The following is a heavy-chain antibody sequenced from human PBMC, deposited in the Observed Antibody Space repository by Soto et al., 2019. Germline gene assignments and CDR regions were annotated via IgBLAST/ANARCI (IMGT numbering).Heavy chain of an antibody. V-gene: IGHV4-30-4*01. CDR1: GCSISSGDYY. Sequence: QVQLQESGPGLVKPSQTLSLTCTVSGCSISSGDYYWSWLRQPPGKGLEWIGYIYYSGSTYYNPSLKSRVTISVDTSKNPFSLKLSSVTAADTGVYYCARDKVVPAAGMDVWGQGTTVTVSS. CDR3: ARDKVVPAAGMDV. D-gene: IGHD2-2*01. J-gene: IGHJ6*02. CDR2: IYYSGST.